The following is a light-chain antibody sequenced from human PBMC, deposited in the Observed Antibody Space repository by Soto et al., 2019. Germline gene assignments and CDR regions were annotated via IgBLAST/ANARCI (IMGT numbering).Light chain of an antibody. CDR2: EVN. V-gene: IGLV2-14*01. Sequence: QSVLTQPASLSGSPGQSITISCTGTSSDIGAYDYVSWFQQHPGKAPKLMISEVNNRPSGVSNRFSGSKSGNTAYLTISGLPVEDEALYYRRSYKISTPLRVFGGGTKLTVL. CDR1: SSDIGAYDY. J-gene: IGLJ3*02. CDR3: RSYKISTPLRV.